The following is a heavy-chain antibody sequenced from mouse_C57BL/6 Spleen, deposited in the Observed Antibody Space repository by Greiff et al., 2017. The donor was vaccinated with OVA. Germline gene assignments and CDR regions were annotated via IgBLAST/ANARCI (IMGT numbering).Heavy chain of an antibody. CDR1: GFTFSSYT. V-gene: IGHV5-9*01. Sequence: DVMLVESGGGLVKPGGSLKLSCAASGFTFSSYTMSWVRQTPEKRLEWVATISGGGGNTYYPDSVKGRFTISRDNAKNTLYLQMSSLRSEDTALYYCASPGRDYYAMDYWGQGTSVTVSS. CDR2: ISGGGGNT. J-gene: IGHJ4*01. CDR3: ASPGRDYYAMDY.